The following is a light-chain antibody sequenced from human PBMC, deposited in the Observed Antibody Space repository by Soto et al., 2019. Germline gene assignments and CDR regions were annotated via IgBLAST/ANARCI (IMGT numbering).Light chain of an antibody. Sequence: QSVLTQPPSASGSPGQSVTISCTGTSSDVGGYNYVSWYQQHPGKAPKLMIYEVSKRPSGVPDRFSGSKSDNTAYLTVSGLQAEDEADYYCSSYTTTSTRIFGGGTQLTVL. CDR1: SSDVGGYNY. J-gene: IGLJ2*01. CDR3: SSYTTTSTRI. V-gene: IGLV2-8*01. CDR2: EVS.